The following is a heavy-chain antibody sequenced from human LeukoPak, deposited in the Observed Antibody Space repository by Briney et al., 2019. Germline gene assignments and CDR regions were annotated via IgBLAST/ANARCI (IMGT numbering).Heavy chain of an antibody. CDR2: IYYSGST. J-gene: IGHJ4*02. CDR3: ARRVVRGVSYYFDY. Sequence: PSETLSLTCAVYGGSFSGYYWSWIRQPPGKGLEWIGYIYYSGSTNYNPSLKSRVTISVDASKNQFSLKLSSVTAADTAVYYCARRVVRGVSYYFDYWGQGTLVTVSS. CDR1: GGSFSGYY. D-gene: IGHD3-10*01. V-gene: IGHV4-59*08.